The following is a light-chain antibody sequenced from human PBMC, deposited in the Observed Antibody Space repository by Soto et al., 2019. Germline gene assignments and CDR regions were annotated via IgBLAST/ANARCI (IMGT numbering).Light chain of an antibody. V-gene: IGKV3-15*01. CDR2: GAS. J-gene: IGKJ4*01. CDR1: QSVSTN. CDR3: HQYNNWPPLT. Sequence: IVLTQSPATLSVSPGERATLSCRASQSVSTNLAWYQQKPGQAPRLLIYGASGRAPGIPARFSGSGSGTEFTLTISSLQSEDFSVYYCHQYNNWPPLTFGGGTNVEIK.